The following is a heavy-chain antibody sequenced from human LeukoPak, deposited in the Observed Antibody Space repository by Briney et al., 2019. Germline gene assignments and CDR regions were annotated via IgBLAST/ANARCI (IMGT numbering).Heavy chain of an antibody. CDR2: INYSGST. V-gene: IGHV4-34*01. J-gene: IGHJ5*02. CDR1: GGSFSGYY. D-gene: IGHD3-3*01. CDR3: AREGPSHYDFWSGYSTINANNWFDP. Sequence: SETLSLTCAVYGGSFSGYYWSWIRQPPGKGLEWIGEINYSGSTNYNPSLKSRVTISVDTSKNQFSLKLSSVTAADTAVYYCAREGPSHYDFWSGYSTINANNWFDPWGQGTLVTVSS.